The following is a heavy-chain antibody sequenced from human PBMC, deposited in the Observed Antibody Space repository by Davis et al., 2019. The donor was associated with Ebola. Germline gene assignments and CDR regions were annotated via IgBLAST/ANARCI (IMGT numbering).Heavy chain of an antibody. CDR2: IKQDGSEK. CDR3: ARDSYSLYYYGMDV. V-gene: IGHV3-7*03. D-gene: IGHD2-15*01. J-gene: IGHJ6*02. Sequence: GGSLRLSCAASGFSVSSNYMSWVRLAPGKGLEWVANIKQDGSEKYYVDSVKGRFTISRDNAKNSLYLQMNSLRAEDTAVYYCARDSYSLYYYGMDVWGQGTTVTVSS. CDR1: GFSVSSNY.